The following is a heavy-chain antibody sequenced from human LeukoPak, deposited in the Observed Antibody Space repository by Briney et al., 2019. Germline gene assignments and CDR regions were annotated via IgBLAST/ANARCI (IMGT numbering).Heavy chain of an antibody. CDR2: INHSGST. D-gene: IGHD1-26*01. V-gene: IGHV4-34*01. CDR1: GGSFSGYY. CDR3: ARYIVGAIDWFDP. Sequence: SETLSLTCAVYGGSFSGYYWSWIRQPPGKGLEWIGEINHSGSTNYNPSLKSRVTISVDTSKNQFSLKLSSVTAADTAVYYCARYIVGAIDWFDPWGQGTLVTVS. J-gene: IGHJ5*02.